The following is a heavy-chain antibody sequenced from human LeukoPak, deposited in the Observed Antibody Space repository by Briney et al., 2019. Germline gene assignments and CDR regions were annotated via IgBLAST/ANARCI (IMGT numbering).Heavy chain of an antibody. Sequence: ASVKVSCKGSGYTFTSYYSHWVRQAPGQGLEWMGWINPNSGGTNYAQKFQGRVTMTRDTSISTAYMELSRLRSDDTAEYYCARALYYDSSGYYSSSYYYVQHWGQGTLVTVSS. CDR3: ARALYYDSSGYYSSSYYYVQH. V-gene: IGHV1-2*02. D-gene: IGHD3-22*01. CDR1: GYTFTSYY. CDR2: INPNSGGT. J-gene: IGHJ1*01.